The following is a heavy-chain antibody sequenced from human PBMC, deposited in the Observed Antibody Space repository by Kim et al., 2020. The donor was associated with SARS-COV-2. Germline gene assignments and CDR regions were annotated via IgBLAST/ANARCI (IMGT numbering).Heavy chain of an antibody. CDR3: ARIGDY. Sequence: PGDSDTRYSPSFQGQVTISADKSVSTAYLQWSSLKASDTAMYYCARIGDYWGQGTLVTVSS. CDR2: PGDSDT. D-gene: IGHD2-15*01. V-gene: IGHV5-51*01. J-gene: IGHJ4*02.